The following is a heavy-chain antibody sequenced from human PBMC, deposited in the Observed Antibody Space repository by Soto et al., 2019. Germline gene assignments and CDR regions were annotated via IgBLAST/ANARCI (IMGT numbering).Heavy chain of an antibody. V-gene: IGHV3-33*01. CDR1: GFTFSSYG. CDR2: IWYDGSNK. CDR3: ARVDDYSSTSCYDY. Sequence: GGSLRLSCAASGFTFSSYGMHWVRQAPGKGLEWVAVIWYDGSNKYYADSVKGRFTISRDNSKNTLYLQMNSLRAEDTAVYYCARVDDYSSTSCYDYWGQGTLVTVSS. D-gene: IGHD2-2*01. J-gene: IGHJ4*02.